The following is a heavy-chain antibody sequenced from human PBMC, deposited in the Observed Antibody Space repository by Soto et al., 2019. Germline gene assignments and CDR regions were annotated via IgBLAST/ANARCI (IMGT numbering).Heavy chain of an antibody. CDR3: ARERYGSSGYYPSRGAFDI. D-gene: IGHD3-22*01. CDR2: IKQDGSEK. Sequence: EVQLVESGGGLVQPGGSLRLSCAASGFTFSSYWMSWVRQAPGKGLEWVANIKQDGSEKYYVDSVKGRFTISRDNAKNSLYLQMNSLRAEDTAVYYCARERYGSSGYYPSRGAFDIWGQGTMVTVSS. CDR1: GFTFSSYW. V-gene: IGHV3-7*03. J-gene: IGHJ3*02.